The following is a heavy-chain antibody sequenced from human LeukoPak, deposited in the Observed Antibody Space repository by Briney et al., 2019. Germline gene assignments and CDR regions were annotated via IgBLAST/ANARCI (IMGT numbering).Heavy chain of an antibody. V-gene: IGHV3-64*01. CDR2: ISSNGGST. J-gene: IGHJ4*02. Sequence: GGSLRLSCAASGFTFSSYAMHWVRQAPGKGLEYVSAISSNGGSTYYANSVKGRFTISRDNSKNTLHLQMGSLRAEDTAVYYCARDPSPYYGSGSYYNAHFYFDYWGQGTLVTVSS. CDR3: ARDPSPYYGSGSYYNAHFYFDY. CDR1: GFTFSSYA. D-gene: IGHD3-10*01.